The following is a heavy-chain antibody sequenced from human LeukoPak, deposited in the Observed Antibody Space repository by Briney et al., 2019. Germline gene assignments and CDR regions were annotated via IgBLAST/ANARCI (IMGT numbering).Heavy chain of an antibody. D-gene: IGHD6-13*01. CDR3: ARDPSSSWFLFDY. CDR1: GYSLSSGYY. V-gene: IGHV4-38-2*02. CDR2: IYHSGST. J-gene: IGHJ4*02. Sequence: PSETLSLTCTVSGYSLSSGYYWGWIRQPPGRGLEWIGSIYHSGSTYYNPSLKSRVTISVDTSKNQFSLKLSSVTAADTAVYYCARDPSSSWFLFDYWGQGTLVTVSS.